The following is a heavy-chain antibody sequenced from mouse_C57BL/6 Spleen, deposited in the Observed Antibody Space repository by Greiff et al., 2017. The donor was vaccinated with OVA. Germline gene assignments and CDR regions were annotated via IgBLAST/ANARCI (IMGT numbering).Heavy chain of an antibody. J-gene: IGHJ2*01. V-gene: IGHV1-7*01. CDR2: INPSSGYT. D-gene: IGHD1-1*01. CDR1: GYTFTSYW. CDR3: ARSCFGSGHYFDY. Sequence: QVQLQQSGAELAKPGASVKLSCKASGYTFTSYWMHWVKQRPGQGLEWIGYINPSSGYTKYNQKFKDKATLTADKSSSTAYMQLSSLTYEDSAVYCCARSCFGSGHYFDYWGQGTTLTVSS.